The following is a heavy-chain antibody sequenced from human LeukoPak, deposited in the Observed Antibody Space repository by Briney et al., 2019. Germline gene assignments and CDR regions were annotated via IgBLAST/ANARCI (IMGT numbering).Heavy chain of an antibody. CDR1: GFTFSSYG. V-gene: IGHV3-33*01. J-gene: IGHJ5*02. D-gene: IGHD3-22*01. Sequence: PGGSLRLSCAASGFTFSSYGMHWVRQAPGKGLEWVAVIWYDGSNKYYTDSVKGRFTISRDNSKNTLYLQMNSLRAEDTAVYYCARDTLYYDGSGYLFDPWGQGTLVTVSS. CDR2: IWYDGSNK. CDR3: ARDTLYYDGSGYLFDP.